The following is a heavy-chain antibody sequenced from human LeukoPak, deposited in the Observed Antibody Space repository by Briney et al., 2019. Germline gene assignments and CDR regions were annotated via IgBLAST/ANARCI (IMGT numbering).Heavy chain of an antibody. CDR2: IKQDGGET. D-gene: IGHD6-13*01. CDR3: ARIAPDAFDI. Sequence: GSLRLSCAASGFPFSSYWMAWVRQAPGKGLEWVASIKQDGGETFYVDSVKGRFTISRDNAKNSLYLQMNSLRAEDTAVYYCARIAPDAFDIWGQGTMVTVSS. J-gene: IGHJ3*02. V-gene: IGHV3-7*03. CDR1: GFPFSSYW.